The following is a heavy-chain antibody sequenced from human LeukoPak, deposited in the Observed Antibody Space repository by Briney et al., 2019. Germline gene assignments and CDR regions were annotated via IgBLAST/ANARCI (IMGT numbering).Heavy chain of an antibody. CDR3: ARAVGLGYCSSTSCYAGDY. J-gene: IGHJ4*02. V-gene: IGHV3-21*01. CDR2: ISSSSSYI. CDR1: GFTFSSYS. Sequence: GGSLRLSCAASGFTFSSYSMNWVRQAPGKGLEWVSSISSSSSYIYYADSVKGRFTISRDNDKNSLYLQMNSLRAEDTAVYYCARAVGLGYCSSTSCYAGDYWGQGTLVTVSS. D-gene: IGHD2-2*01.